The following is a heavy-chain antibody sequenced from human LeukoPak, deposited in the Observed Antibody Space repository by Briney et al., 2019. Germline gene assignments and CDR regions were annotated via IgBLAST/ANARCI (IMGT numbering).Heavy chain of an antibody. V-gene: IGHV3-48*03. CDR2: ISSTGSTI. Sequence: GGSLRLPCAASGFTFSSYEMNWVRQAPGKGLEWVSYISSTGSTIYYADSVKGRFTISRDNAKNSLYLQMNSLRAEDTAVYYCAREQVQGAFDIWGQGTMVTVSS. J-gene: IGHJ3*02. CDR1: GFTFSSYE. CDR3: AREQVQGAFDI.